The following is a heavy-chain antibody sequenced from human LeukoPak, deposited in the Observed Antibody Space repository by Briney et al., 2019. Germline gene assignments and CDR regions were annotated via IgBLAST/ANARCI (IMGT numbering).Heavy chain of an antibody. J-gene: IGHJ6*02. V-gene: IGHV3-43*02. CDR3: AKDMGGYSYGYIYYYYYYGMDV. CDR2: ISGDGGST. CDR1: GFTFDDYA. D-gene: IGHD5-18*01. Sequence: GGSLRLSCAASGFTFDDYAMHWVRQAPGKGLEWVSLISGDGGSTYYADSVKSRFTISRDNSKNSLYLQMNSLRTEDTALYYCAKDMGGYSYGYIYYYYYYGMDVWGQGTTVTVSS.